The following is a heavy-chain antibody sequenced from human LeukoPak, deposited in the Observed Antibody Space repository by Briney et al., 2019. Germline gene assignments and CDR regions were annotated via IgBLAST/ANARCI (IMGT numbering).Heavy chain of an antibody. J-gene: IGHJ2*01. CDR1: GGSISSGSYY. V-gene: IGHV4-61*02. D-gene: IGHD6-19*01. CDR2: IYTSGST. Sequence: SQTLSLTCTVSGGSISSGSYYWSWVRQPAGKGLEWIGRIYTSGSTNYNPSLKSRVTISVDTSKNQFSLKLSSVTAADTAVYYCARDAGYSSGWLHWYFDLWGRGTLVTVSS. CDR3: ARDAGYSSGWLHWYFDL.